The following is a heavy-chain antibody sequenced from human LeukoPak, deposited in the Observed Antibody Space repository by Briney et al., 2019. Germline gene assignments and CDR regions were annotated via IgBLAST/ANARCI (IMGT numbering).Heavy chain of an antibody. D-gene: IGHD4-17*01. V-gene: IGHV3-30*18. Sequence: PGGSLRLSCAASGFTFSSYGMHWVRQAPGKGLEWVAVISYDGSNKYYADSVKGRFTISRDNSKNTLYLQMNSLRAEDTAVYYCAKLLDGDYELDYWGQGTLVTVSS. CDR3: AKLLDGDYELDY. CDR1: GFTFSSYG. CDR2: ISYDGSNK. J-gene: IGHJ4*02.